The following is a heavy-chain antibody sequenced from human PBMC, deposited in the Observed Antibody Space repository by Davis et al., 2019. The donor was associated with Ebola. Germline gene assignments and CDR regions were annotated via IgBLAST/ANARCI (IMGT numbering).Heavy chain of an antibody. V-gene: IGHV3-11*04. Sequence: GESLKISCAASGFTFSDYYMSWIRQAPGKGLEWVSYISSSGSTIYYADSVKGRFTISRDNAKNSLYLQMNSLRAEDTAVYYCARDWLTTVGYFDYWGQGTLVTVSS. CDR1: GFTFSDYY. CDR2: ISSSGSTI. D-gene: IGHD4-23*01. CDR3: ARDWLTTVGYFDY. J-gene: IGHJ4*02.